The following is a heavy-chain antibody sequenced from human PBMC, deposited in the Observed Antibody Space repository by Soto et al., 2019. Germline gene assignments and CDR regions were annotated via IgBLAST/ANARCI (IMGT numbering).Heavy chain of an antibody. D-gene: IGHD3-22*01. CDR3: ARRLYDTSGYYHPSVPAATYYYGMDV. V-gene: IGHV3-21*01. CDR2: ISSSSSYI. CDR1: GFTFSSYS. Sequence: GGSLRLSCAASGFTFSSYSMNWVRQAPGKGLEWVSSISSSSSYIYYADSVKGRFTISRDNAKNSLYLQMNSLRAEDTAVYYCARRLYDTSGYYHPSVPAATYYYGMDVWGQGTTVTVSS. J-gene: IGHJ6*02.